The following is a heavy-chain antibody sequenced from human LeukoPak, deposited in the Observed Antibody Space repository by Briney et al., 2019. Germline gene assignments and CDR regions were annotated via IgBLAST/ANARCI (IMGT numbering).Heavy chain of an antibody. J-gene: IGHJ4*02. D-gene: IGHD3-3*01. CDR1: GFTFSSYG. CDR2: IWYDGSNK. V-gene: IGHV3-33*06. CDR3: ANLIFGVITRFDY. Sequence: GGSLRLSCAASGFTFSSYGMHWVRQAPGKGLEWLAVIWYDGSNKYYADSVKGRFTISRDNSKNTLYLQMNSLRAKDTAVYYCANLIFGVITRFDYWGQGTLVTVSS.